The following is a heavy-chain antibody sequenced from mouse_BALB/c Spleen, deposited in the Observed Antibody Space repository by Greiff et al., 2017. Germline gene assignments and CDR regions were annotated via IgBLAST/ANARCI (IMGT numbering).Heavy chain of an antibody. J-gene: IGHJ4*01. Sequence: VQLQESGPGLVAPSQSLSITCTVSGFSLTSYGVHWVRQPPGKGLEWLGVIWAGGSTNYNSALMSRLSISKDNSKSQVFLKMNSLQTDDTAMYYCARDGDYYDYDPIYAMDYWGQGTSVTVSS. D-gene: IGHD2-4*01. CDR3: ARDGDYYDYDPIYAMDY. V-gene: IGHV2-9*02. CDR2: IWAGGST. CDR1: GFSLTSYG.